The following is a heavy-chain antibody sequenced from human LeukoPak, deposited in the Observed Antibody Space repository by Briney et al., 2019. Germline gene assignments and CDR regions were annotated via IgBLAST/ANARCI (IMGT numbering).Heavy chain of an antibody. D-gene: IGHD2-15*01. J-gene: IGHJ6*03. CDR1: GFTFSSYW. CDR3: ARDGPGFCSGGRCYYYYMDV. V-gene: IGHV3-7*01. CDR2: IKQDGSEK. Sequence: GGSLRLSCAASGFTFSSYWMSSVRQAPGKGLEWVANIKQDGSEKYYVDSVKGRFTISRDNAKNSLYLQMNSLRAEDTAVYYCARDGPGFCSGGRCYYYYMDVWGKGTPVTVSS.